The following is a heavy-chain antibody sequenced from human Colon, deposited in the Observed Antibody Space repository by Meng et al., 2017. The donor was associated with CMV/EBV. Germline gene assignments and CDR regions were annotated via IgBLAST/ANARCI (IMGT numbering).Heavy chain of an antibody. Sequence: GGSLRLSCVASGFTFSGSAMHWVRQASGKGLEWVGRIRSKANSYATAYVASVKGRFTISRDDSKNTAYLQMNSLRSEDTAVYYCARDRSLYCGGDCYFFDLWGQGTLVTVSS. CDR2: IRSKANSYAT. J-gene: IGHJ4*02. CDR1: GFTFSGSA. CDR3: ARDRSLYCGGDCYFFDL. V-gene: IGHV3-73*01. D-gene: IGHD2-21*02.